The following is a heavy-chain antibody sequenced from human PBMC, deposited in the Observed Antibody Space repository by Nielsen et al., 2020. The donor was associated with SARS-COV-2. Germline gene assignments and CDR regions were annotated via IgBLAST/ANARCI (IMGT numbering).Heavy chain of an antibody. CDR3: ARDVPPVGDETTGSDY. D-gene: IGHD4-17*01. V-gene: IGHV3-33*01. Sequence: GGSLRLCCAASGFTFSSYGMHWVRQAPGKGLEWVAVIWYDGSNKYYADSVKGRFTISRDNSKNTLYLQMNSLRAEDTAVYYCARDVPPVGDETTGSDYWGQGTLVTVSS. CDR1: GFTFSSYG. J-gene: IGHJ4*02. CDR2: IWYDGSNK.